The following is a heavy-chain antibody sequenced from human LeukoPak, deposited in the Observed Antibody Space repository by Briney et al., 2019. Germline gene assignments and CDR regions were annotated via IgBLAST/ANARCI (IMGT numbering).Heavy chain of an antibody. V-gene: IGHV3-30-3*01. CDR2: ISFDGNNE. Sequence: GRALRLSCAASGFTFSNYSMHGVRQAPGKGLEWLAVISFDGNNEYYADSVKGRFTISRDNSKNTLYLQMNSLRGEDAAVYYCASTSRGVIDYWGQGTLVTVSS. CDR3: ASTSRGVIDY. D-gene: IGHD3-10*01. CDR1: GFTFSNYS. J-gene: IGHJ4*02.